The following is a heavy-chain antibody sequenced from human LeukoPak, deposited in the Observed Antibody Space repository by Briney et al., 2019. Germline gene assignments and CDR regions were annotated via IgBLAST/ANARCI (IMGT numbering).Heavy chain of an antibody. D-gene: IGHD3-10*01. CDR3: ARGPPDGSGSFYNWFDP. CDR1: GGSFSSGGYF. V-gene: IGHV4-61*02. Sequence: SETLSLTCTVSGGSFSSGGYFWSWIRQPAGKGLEWIGRIYTSGSTNYNPSLKSRVTISLDTSKNQFSLNLSSVTAADTAVYYCARGPPDGSGSFYNWFDPWGQGTLVTVSS. CDR2: IYTSGST. J-gene: IGHJ5*02.